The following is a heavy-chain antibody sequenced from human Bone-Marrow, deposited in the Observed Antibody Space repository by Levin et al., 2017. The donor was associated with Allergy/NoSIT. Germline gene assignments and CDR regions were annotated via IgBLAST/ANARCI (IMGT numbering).Heavy chain of an antibody. V-gene: IGHV1-18*01. CDR2: INPSNDNT. J-gene: IGHJ4*02. D-gene: IGHD3-9*01. Sequence: GASVKVSCKASGYTFSSHGISWVRQAPGLGLEWMGWINPSNDNTKYAQKFQVRLTMTTDTSTSTAYMEMRSLRSDDTAVYFCSRDEGEILTNYYSPLDYWGQGTLVTVSS. CDR1: GYTFSSHG. CDR3: SRDEGEILTNYYSPLDY.